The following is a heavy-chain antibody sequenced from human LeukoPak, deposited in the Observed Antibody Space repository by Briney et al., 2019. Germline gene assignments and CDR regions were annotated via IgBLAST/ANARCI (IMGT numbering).Heavy chain of an antibody. D-gene: IGHD3-9*01. Sequence: PGASLRLSCAASGFILSNFAMRWVRQPPGEGLEWVPAIGGRDGGTYYADSVKGRFTVSRDDPKNTLYLQMNTLRVEDTAVYYCAKWGDCDSLTGYYDSDYWGHGTLVTVSS. V-gene: IGHV3-23*01. CDR3: AKWGDCDSLTGYYDSDY. J-gene: IGHJ4*01. CDR2: IGGRDGGT. CDR1: GFILSNFA.